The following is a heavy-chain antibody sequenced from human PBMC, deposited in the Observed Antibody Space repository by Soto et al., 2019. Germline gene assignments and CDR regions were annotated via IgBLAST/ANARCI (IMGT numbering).Heavy chain of an antibody. J-gene: IGHJ4*02. CDR3: ARGGDWKFDF. Sequence: QVQLQESGPGLVKPSGTLSLTCDVSGDSIRSDKWWSWVRQSPGRGLEWIGEIHHRGTTNCNPSLXXRVPISVEKSKNQLSREMTSLTAADTAIYYCARGGDWKFDFWGQGSLVTVSS. D-gene: IGHD2-21*02. V-gene: IGHV4-4*02. CDR2: IHHRGTT. CDR1: GDSIRSDKW.